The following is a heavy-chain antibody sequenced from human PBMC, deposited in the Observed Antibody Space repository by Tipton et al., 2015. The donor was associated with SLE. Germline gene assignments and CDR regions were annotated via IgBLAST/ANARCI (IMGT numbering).Heavy chain of an antibody. CDR2: INHSGGT. CDR1: GGSFSGNY. Sequence: TLSLTCAVYGGSFSGNYWIWIRQPPGKGLEWIGEINHSGGTNYNSSLKSRVTISADTSKNQFSLTLSSVTAADTAVYYCARDRGRDYSMDVWGRGTTVIVSS. CDR3: ARDRGRDYSMDV. V-gene: IGHV4-34*01. D-gene: IGHD6-25*01. J-gene: IGHJ6*02.